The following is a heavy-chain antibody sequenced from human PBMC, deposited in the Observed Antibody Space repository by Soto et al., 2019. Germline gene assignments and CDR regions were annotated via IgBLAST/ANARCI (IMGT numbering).Heavy chain of an antibody. Sequence: QVQLVQSGAEVKKPGSSVKVSCKASADTFNSYSLSWLRQAPGQRLEWMGGITPVFGTADYAQSFEDRLTITADDCTTTVDLKVSSLRSDDTAVYYCARSLEGSTVTNWFDPWGQGALVTVSS. CDR1: ADTFNSYS. CDR3: ARSLEGSTVTNWFDP. V-gene: IGHV1-69*01. J-gene: IGHJ5*02. CDR2: ITPVFGTA. D-gene: IGHD4-17*01.